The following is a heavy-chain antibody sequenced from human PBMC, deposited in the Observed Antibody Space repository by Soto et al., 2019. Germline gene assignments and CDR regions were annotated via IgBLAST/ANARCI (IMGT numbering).Heavy chain of an antibody. CDR1: GFTFSSYA. J-gene: IGHJ4*02. CDR2: IIPIFGTA. V-gene: IGHV1-69*01. CDR3: AARIRNSSSWYYFDY. D-gene: IGHD6-13*01. Sequence: QVQLVESGGGVVQPGRSLRLSCAASGFTFSSYAMHWVRQAPGQGLEWMGGIIPIFGTANYAQKFQGRVTITADESTSTAYMELSSLRSEDTAVYYCAARIRNSSSWYYFDYWGQGTLVTVSS.